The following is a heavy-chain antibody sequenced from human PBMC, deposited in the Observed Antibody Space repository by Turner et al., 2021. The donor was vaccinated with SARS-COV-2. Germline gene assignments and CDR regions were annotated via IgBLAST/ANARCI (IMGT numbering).Heavy chain of an antibody. CDR3: AKTGLWLYGYFDY. J-gene: IGHJ4*02. V-gene: IGHV4-59*12. D-gene: IGHD5-18*01. Sequence: HVQLQESGPGVATPSETLSLPCTVTGDSISSYYWSWIRQPPGKGLAWIGYNYYSGSNNYNPSLKSRVTISVDTSKNQFSLKLSSVTAADTAVYYCAKTGLWLYGYFDYWGQGTLVTVSS. CDR2: NYYSGSN. CDR1: GDSISSYY.